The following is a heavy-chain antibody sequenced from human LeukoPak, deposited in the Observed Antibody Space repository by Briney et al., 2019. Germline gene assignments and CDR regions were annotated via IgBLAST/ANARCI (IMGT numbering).Heavy chain of an antibody. D-gene: IGHD6-13*01. Sequence: GGSLRLSCAASVFTVSDNYMSWVRQAPGKGLEWVSVFYSGGSTRYADSVKGRFTISRDNSKNTLYLELNSLRAEDTAVYFCASSSWSSEYFHYWGQGTLVTVSS. CDR2: FYSGGST. CDR1: VFTVSDNY. J-gene: IGHJ1*01. V-gene: IGHV3-66*01. CDR3: ASSSWSSEYFHY.